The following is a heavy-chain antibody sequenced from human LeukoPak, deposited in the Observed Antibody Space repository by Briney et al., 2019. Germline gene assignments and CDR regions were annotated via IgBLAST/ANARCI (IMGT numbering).Heavy chain of an antibody. CDR2: FYYSGSI. CDR3: ARHPKLTISHMDV. Sequence: SETLSLTCAVYGGSFSGYYWAWIRQPPGKGLEWIGSFYYSGSIYHNPSLKSRVSTSVDTAKNQFSLKLTSVTAADTAVYYCARHPKLTISHMDVWGQGTSVTVSS. J-gene: IGHJ6*02. D-gene: IGHD3-3*01. V-gene: IGHV4-39*01. CDR1: GGSFSGYY.